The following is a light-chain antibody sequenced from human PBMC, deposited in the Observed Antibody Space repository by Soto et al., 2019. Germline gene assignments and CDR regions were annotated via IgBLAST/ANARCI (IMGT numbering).Light chain of an antibody. V-gene: IGKV3-15*01. CDR1: QSVSSD. Sequence: EIVMTQSPATLPVSPGERATLSCRASQSVSSDLAWYQQKPGQPPRLLIYRTSTRATGIPARFSGSGSGTEFTPTISSMQSEDFAVYYCQQYYNWLTFGGGTKVDIK. CDR2: RTS. CDR3: QQYYNWLT. J-gene: IGKJ4*01.